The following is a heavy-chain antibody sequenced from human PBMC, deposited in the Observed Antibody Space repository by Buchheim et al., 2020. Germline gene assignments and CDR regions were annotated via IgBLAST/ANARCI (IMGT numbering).Heavy chain of an antibody. CDR2: INPSGGRP. J-gene: IGHJ4*02. CDR1: GYTFSTSS. V-gene: IGHV1-46*01. Sequence: QVQLVQSGPELKKPGASVKVSCKASGYTFSTSSMHWVRQAPGQGLEWMGIINPSGGRPTYAQTFQGRVNMTTATSTNTVSMELSSLTSEDTAFYYCARDYYEVPEFWGQGTL. D-gene: IGHD3-22*01. CDR3: ARDYYEVPEF.